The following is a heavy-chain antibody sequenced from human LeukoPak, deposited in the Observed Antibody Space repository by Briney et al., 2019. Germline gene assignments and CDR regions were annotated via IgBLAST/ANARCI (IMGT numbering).Heavy chain of an antibody. CDR2: IWYDGSSK. D-gene: IGHD3-9*01. CDR1: GFSFSRYG. CDR3: ARDQSSYDDILTGYLFYYAIDV. J-gene: IGHJ6*02. Sequence: GRSLRLSCAASGFSFSRYGMHWVRQAPGQGLGWVANIWYDGSSKYYTDSVKGRFTISRDNAKNSLYLRMNSLRAEDTAVYYCARDQSSYDDILTGYLFYYAIDVWGQATPLTASS. V-gene: IGHV3-33*01.